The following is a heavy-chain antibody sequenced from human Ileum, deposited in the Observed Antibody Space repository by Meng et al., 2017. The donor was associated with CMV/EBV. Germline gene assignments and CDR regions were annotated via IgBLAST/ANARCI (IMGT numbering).Heavy chain of an antibody. J-gene: IGHJ4*02. V-gene: IGHV3-23*01. CDR2: ISASGATT. CDR3: ARGYGPAAIIDF. Sequence: GGSLRLSCAASGFTFSSHAMTWVRQDPGKGLEWVSAISASGATTYYADSVRGRFTISRDNSKNSLSLQMNNLRGEDAAVSYCARGYGPAAIIDFWGQGTLVTVSS. D-gene: IGHD2-2*01. CDR1: GFTFSSHA.